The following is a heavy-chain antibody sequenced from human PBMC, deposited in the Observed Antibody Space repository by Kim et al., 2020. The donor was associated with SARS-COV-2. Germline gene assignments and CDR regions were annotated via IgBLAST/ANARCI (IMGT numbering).Heavy chain of an antibody. CDR2: IDPSDSYT. CDR3: ASLGESTQYYFDY. V-gene: IGHV5-10-1*01. J-gene: IGHJ4*02. Sequence: GESLKISCKGSGYSFTSYWISWLRQMPGKGLEWMGRIDPSDSYTNYSPSFQGHVTISADKSISTAYLQWSSLKASDTAMYYCASLGESTQYYFDYWGQGTLVTVSS. D-gene: IGHD3-10*01. CDR1: GYSFTSYW.